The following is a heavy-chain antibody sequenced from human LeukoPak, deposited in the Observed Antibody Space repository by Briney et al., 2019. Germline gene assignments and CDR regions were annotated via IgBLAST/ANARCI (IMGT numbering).Heavy chain of an antibody. Sequence: GASVKVSCKAPGFTFTSSAMQWVRQARGRRLEWIGWIVVGSGNTNYAQKFQERVTITRDMSTSTAYMELSSLRSEDTAVYYCARGVPREIFGVAAPDWGQGTLVTVSS. CDR1: GFTFTSSA. CDR3: ARGVPREIFGVAAPD. CDR2: IVVGSGNT. D-gene: IGHD3-3*01. V-gene: IGHV1-58*02. J-gene: IGHJ4*02.